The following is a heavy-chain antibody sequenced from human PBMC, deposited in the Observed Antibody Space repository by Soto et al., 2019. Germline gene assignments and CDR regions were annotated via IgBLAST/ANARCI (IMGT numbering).Heavy chain of an antibody. J-gene: IGHJ4*02. CDR3: ARELDTAIVTGPFGY. Sequence: QVQLVQSGAEVKKPGSSVKVSCKASGGTFSSYAISWVRQAPGQGLEWMGGIIPIFGTANYAQKFQGRVTITADDSTSTAYRELSSLRSEDTAVYYCARELDTAIVTGPFGYWGQGTLVTVSS. CDR1: GGTFSSYA. CDR2: IIPIFGTA. V-gene: IGHV1-69*12. D-gene: IGHD5-18*01.